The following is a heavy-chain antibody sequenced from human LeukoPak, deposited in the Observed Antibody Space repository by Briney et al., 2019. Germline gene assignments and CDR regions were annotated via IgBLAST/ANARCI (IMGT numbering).Heavy chain of an antibody. J-gene: IGHJ5*02. V-gene: IGHV3-48*03. D-gene: IGHD6-19*01. Sequence: GGSLRLSCAASGFTFSSYEMNWVRQAPGKGLEWVSYISSGGRTIYYAESVKGRFTISRDNAKNSLYLQMNSLRAEDTAVYYCAREAAEIGYSCGPWGQGTLVTVSP. CDR3: AREAAEIGYSCGP. CDR1: GFTFSSYE. CDR2: ISSGGRTI.